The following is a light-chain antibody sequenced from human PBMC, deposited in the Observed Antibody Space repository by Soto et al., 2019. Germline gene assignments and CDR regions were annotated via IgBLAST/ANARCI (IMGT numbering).Light chain of an antibody. J-gene: IGLJ2*01. CDR2: SNN. V-gene: IGLV1-44*01. CDR1: SSNIGSNT. Sequence: QSVLTQPPSASGTPGQRVPISCSGSSSNIGSNTVNWYQQLPGTAPKLLIYSNNRRPSGFPDRFSGSKSGTSASLAISGLQSEDEADYYCAGWDDSLNGPVFGGGTKLTVL. CDR3: AGWDDSLNGPV.